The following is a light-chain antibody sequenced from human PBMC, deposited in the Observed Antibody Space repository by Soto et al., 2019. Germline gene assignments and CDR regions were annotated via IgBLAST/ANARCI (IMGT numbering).Light chain of an antibody. CDR3: CSYAGSSLYV. J-gene: IGLJ1*01. CDR2: EGS. CDR1: SSDVGSYNL. Sequence: QSALTQPASVSGSPGQSITISCTGTSSDVGSYNLVSWYQQHPGKAPKLMIYEGSKRPSGVSNRFSGSKSGNTASLTISGLQAEDEADYYCCSYAGSSLYVFVTGTKVTVL. V-gene: IGLV2-23*01.